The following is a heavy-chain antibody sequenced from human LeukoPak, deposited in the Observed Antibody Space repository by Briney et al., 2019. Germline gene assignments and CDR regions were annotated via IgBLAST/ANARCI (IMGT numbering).Heavy chain of an antibody. CDR2: INHSGST. J-gene: IGHJ4*02. D-gene: IGHD4-17*01. Sequence: PSETLSLTCAVYGGSFSGYYWSWIRQPPGKGLGWIGEINHSGSTNYNPSLKSRVTMSVDTSKNQFSLKVNSMTAADTAVYYCARVDYGDYSKDFDYWGQGTLVTVSS. CDR3: ARVDYGDYSKDFDY. V-gene: IGHV4-34*01. CDR1: GGSFSGYY.